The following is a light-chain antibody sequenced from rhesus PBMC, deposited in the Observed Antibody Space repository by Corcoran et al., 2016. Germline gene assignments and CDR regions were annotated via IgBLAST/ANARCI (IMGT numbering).Light chain of an antibody. CDR1: QGISNY. CDR2: AAS. J-gene: IGKJ1*01. V-gene: IGKV1-36*01. CDR3: LQYNSTPPWT. Sequence: DIQMTQSPSSLSASVGDRVTITCRASQGISNYLSWYQQKPGKAPKRLIYAASSLESGVPSRFSGSGSGAEFTLTISCLQPEAFAAYYCLQYNSTPPWTFGQGTKVEIK.